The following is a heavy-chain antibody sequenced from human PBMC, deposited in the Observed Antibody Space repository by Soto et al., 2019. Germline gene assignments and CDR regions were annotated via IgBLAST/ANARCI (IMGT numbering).Heavy chain of an antibody. Sequence: SETLSLTSTVSGGTINSGSYSWGWIRKPPGKGLEWIGSIYYSGSTYYNPSLKSRVTISVDTSKNQFSLKLSSVTAADTAVYYCARHWEVGAAKAWFDPWGQGILVTVSS. D-gene: IGHD2-15*01. CDR3: ARHWEVGAAKAWFDP. CDR1: GGTINSGSYS. CDR2: IYYSGST. J-gene: IGHJ5*02. V-gene: IGHV4-39*01.